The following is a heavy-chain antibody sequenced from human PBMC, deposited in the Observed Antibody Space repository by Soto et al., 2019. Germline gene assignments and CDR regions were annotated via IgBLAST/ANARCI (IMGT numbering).Heavy chain of an antibody. CDR2: IYYSGST. D-gene: IGHD3-16*02. CDR1: GGSVSSGSYY. J-gene: IGHJ6*02. V-gene: IGHV4-61*01. CDR3: ARDERYRGFYGMDV. Sequence: SETLSLTCTVSGGSVSSGSYYWSWIRQPPGKGLEWIGYIYYSGSTNYNPSLKSRVTISVDTSKNQFSLKLSSVTAADTAVYYCARDERYRGFYGMDVWGQGTTVTGSS.